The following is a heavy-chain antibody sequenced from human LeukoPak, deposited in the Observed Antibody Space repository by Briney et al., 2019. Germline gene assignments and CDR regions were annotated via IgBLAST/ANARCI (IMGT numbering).Heavy chain of an antibody. Sequence: GRSLRLSCAASTFTFDDYAMHWVRQPPGEGLEWVSGISWNSGRIGYADSVKGRFTISRDNAKNSLYLQMNSLRVEDMALYYCAKAFYFASDYYAFDIWGQGTMVTVSS. CDR2: ISWNSGRI. CDR1: TFTFDDYA. J-gene: IGHJ3*02. D-gene: IGHD3-10*01. V-gene: IGHV3-9*03. CDR3: AKAFYFASDYYAFDI.